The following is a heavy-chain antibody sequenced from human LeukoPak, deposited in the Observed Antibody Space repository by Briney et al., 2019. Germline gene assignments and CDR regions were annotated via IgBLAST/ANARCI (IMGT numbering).Heavy chain of an antibody. V-gene: IGHV3-7*03. J-gene: IGHJ3*02. D-gene: IGHD1-26*01. CDR3: ARHRIGGSNFDAFDI. CDR1: GFIFSRYW. CDR2: INQDESER. Sequence: GGAXXLSCAASGFIFSRYWMSWVRQAPGKGXEXXANINQDESERNYVDSVKGRFTISRDNARNSLYLQMNSLRVEDTALYHCARHRIGGSNFDAFDIWGQGTMVTVSS.